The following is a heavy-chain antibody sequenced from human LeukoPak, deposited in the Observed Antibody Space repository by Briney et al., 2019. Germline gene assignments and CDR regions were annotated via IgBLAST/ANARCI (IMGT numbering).Heavy chain of an antibody. CDR1: GLNISGQW. CDR3: GYTNNFYH. D-gene: IGHD3-16*02. V-gene: IGHV3-7*01. J-gene: IGHJ4*02. Sequence: GGSLRLSCVASGLNISGQWMNWVRQAPGQGLEWVANIKQDGSEEQYVDSVKGRFTISTHDGSNSVSLQMNSVRAEDTAVYYCGYTNNFYHWGQGTLVVVSS. CDR2: IKQDGSEE.